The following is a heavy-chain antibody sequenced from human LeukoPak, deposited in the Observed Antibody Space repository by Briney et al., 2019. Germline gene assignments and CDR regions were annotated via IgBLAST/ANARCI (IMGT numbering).Heavy chain of an antibody. CDR1: GFAFSNYA. CDR2: IRYDGSNK. J-gene: IGHJ4*02. V-gene: IGHV3-30*02. D-gene: IGHD3-3*01. Sequence: PGGSLRLSCAASGFAFSNYAVHWVRQAPGKGLEWVAFIRYDGSNKYYADSVKGRFTISRDNSKNTLYLQMNSLRAEDTAVYYCAKDESHYPHVLRFLERNFDYWGQGTLVTVSS. CDR3: AKDESHYPHVLRFLERNFDY.